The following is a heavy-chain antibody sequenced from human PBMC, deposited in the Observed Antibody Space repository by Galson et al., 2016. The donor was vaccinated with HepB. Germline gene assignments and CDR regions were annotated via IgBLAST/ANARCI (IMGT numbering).Heavy chain of an antibody. J-gene: IGHJ6*02. Sequence: SLRLSCAGSGFTFATYPMSWVRQAPGKGLEWVSGIRGSGGGIDYADSVKGRFTISRDNSKNTLYLQMNSLRREDTAVYYCAGPRRWPQYYYGLDVWGQGTLVAVSS. V-gene: IGHV3-23*01. CDR2: IRGSGGGI. CDR1: GFTFATYP. D-gene: IGHD5-24*01. CDR3: AGPRRWPQYYYGLDV.